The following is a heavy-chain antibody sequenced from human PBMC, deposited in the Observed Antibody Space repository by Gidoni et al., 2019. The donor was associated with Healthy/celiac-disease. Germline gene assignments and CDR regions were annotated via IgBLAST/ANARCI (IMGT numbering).Heavy chain of an antibody. Sequence: QVQLQESGPGLVKPSQTLSLTFTVSGGSISSGGYYWRWIRQHPGKGLEWIVYIYYSGSTYYNPSLKSRVTISVDTSKNQFSLKLSSVTAADTAVYYCARGIIVGAAGAFDIWGQGTMVTVSS. CDR1: GGSISSGGYY. CDR3: ARGIIVGAAGAFDI. J-gene: IGHJ3*02. CDR2: IYYSGST. D-gene: IGHD1-26*01. V-gene: IGHV4-31*03.